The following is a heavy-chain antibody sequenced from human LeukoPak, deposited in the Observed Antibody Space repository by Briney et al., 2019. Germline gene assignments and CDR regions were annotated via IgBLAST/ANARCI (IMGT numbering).Heavy chain of an antibody. D-gene: IGHD6-19*01. Sequence: GGSLRLSCAASGFTFRSYGLHWVRQAPGKGLEWVAFIRYDDSKIYYADSVKGRFTISRDNSKNTLYLQMNSLRAEDTSVYYCAKVQRQWLVLDAFDIWGQGTMVTVSS. J-gene: IGHJ3*02. V-gene: IGHV3-30*02. CDR3: AKVQRQWLVLDAFDI. CDR1: GFTFRSYG. CDR2: IRYDDSKI.